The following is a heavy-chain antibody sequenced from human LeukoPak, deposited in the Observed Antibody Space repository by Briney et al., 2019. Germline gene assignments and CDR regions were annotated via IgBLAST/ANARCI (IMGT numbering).Heavy chain of an antibody. CDR1: GFTFSDYY. D-gene: IGHD6-6*01. J-gene: IGHJ5*02. CDR2: ISSSSSYT. CDR3: ARVVAARVTGTRFDP. V-gene: IGHV3-11*06. Sequence: GGSLRLSCAASGFTFSDYYMSWIRQAPGKGLEWVSYISSSSSYTNYADSVKGRFTISRDNAKNSLYLQMNSLRAEDTAVYYCARVVAARVTGTRFDPWGQGTLVTVSS.